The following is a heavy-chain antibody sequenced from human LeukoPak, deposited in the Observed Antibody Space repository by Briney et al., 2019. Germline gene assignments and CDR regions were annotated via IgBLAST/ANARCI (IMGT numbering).Heavy chain of an antibody. J-gene: IGHJ4*02. D-gene: IGHD3-10*01. CDR1: GDSVSSNSAA. V-gene: IGHV6-1*01. CDR2: TYYRSKWYN. Sequence: SQTLSLTCAISGDSVSSNSAAWNWIRRSPSRGLEWLGRTYYRSKWYNEYALSVRSRITINADTSKNQFSLQLNSVTPEDTAVYYCARYYYGWDYWGQGTLVTVSS. CDR3: ARYYYGWDY.